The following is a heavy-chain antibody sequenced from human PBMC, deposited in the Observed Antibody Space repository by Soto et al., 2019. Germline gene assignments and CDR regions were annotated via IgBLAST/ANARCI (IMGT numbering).Heavy chain of an antibody. J-gene: IGHJ5*02. Sequence: GGSLRLSCTTSGFSFGYYAMSWFRQAPGKGLEWVGFIRSKVYGGAVEYAASVRGRFTISRDDSKSVAYLQMNSLQAEDTAVYYCSKSMMIQVIGWFDPWGQGTLVTVS. CDR2: IRSKVYGGAV. D-gene: IGHD3-22*01. V-gene: IGHV3-49*03. CDR1: GFSFGYYA. CDR3: SKSMMIQVIGWFDP.